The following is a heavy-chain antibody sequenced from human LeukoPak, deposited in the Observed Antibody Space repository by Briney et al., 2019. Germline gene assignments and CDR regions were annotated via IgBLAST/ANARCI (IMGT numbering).Heavy chain of an antibody. V-gene: IGHV4-34*01. Sequence: PSETLSLTCAVYGGSLSGYYWSWIRQPPGKGLEWIGAIKHSGSTKYNPSLKSRVTISVDTSKNQFSLKLSSVTAADTAVYYCARGPRYCSGGSCYRNYYYYYYMDVWGKGTTVTVSS. CDR2: IKHSGST. J-gene: IGHJ6*03. D-gene: IGHD2-15*01. CDR1: GGSLSGYY. CDR3: ARGPRYCSGGSCYRNYYYYYYMDV.